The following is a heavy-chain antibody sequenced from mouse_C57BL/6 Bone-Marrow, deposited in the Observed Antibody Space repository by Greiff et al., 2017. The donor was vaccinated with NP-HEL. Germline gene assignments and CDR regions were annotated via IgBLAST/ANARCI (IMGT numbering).Heavy chain of an antibody. J-gene: IGHJ1*03. CDR2: IYPGDGDT. CDR1: GYAFSSSW. V-gene: IGHV1-82*01. Sequence: QVQLQQSGPELVKPGASVKISCKASGYAFSSSWMNWVKQRPGKGLEWIGRIYPGDGDTNYNGKFKGKATLTADKSSSTAYMQLSSLTSEDSAVYFGAREGVYYGNFRYFDVWGTGTTVTVSS. D-gene: IGHD2-1*01. CDR3: AREGVYYGNFRYFDV.